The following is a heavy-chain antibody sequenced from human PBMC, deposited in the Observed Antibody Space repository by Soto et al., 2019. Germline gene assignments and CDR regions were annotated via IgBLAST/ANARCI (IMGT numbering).Heavy chain of an antibody. J-gene: IGHJ6*02. V-gene: IGHV3-15*07. D-gene: IGHD2-15*01. CDR2: IKTKGEGGPT. CDR3: TTGSVEGV. CDR1: GLPISNAW. Sequence: EVQLVESGGGFIQPGGSLRLSCAASGLPISNAWMNWVRQAPGKGLEWVGRIKTKGEGGPTDYVAAVKGRFTVSRDDSKNTLHLQMNSLKTEDTAVYYCTTGSVEGVWGQGTTVTVSS.